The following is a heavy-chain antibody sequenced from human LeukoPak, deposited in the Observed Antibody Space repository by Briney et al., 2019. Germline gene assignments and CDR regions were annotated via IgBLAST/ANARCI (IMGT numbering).Heavy chain of an antibody. J-gene: IGHJ5*02. Sequence: SETLSLTCTVSGGSISSYYWSWIRQPPGKGLEWIGYINYSGSTNYNPSLKSRVTISVDTSKNQFSLKLSSVTAADTAVYYCAGGIAAAGNNWFDPWGQGTLVTVSS. V-gene: IGHV4-59*01. CDR1: GGSISSYY. CDR3: AGGIAAAGNNWFDP. CDR2: INYSGST. D-gene: IGHD6-13*01.